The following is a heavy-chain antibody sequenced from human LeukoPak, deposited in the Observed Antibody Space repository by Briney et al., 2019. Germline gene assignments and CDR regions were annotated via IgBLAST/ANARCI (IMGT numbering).Heavy chain of an antibody. J-gene: IGHJ4*02. Sequence: PGGSLRPSCAASGFTFSTYAMHWVRQAPGKGLEWVAVISYDGANKNHADSVKGRFTISRDNSKNTLYLQMNSLRAEDTAVYYCTRGPGYHDSSYLDYWGQGTLVTVSS. CDR3: TRGPGYHDSSYLDY. CDR1: GFTFSTYA. CDR2: ISYDGANK. D-gene: IGHD3-22*01. V-gene: IGHV3-30*04.